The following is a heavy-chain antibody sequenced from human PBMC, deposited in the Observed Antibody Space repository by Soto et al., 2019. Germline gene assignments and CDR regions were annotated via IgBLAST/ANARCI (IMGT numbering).Heavy chain of an antibody. Sequence: QVQLQQWGAGLLKPSETLSLTCAVYGGSFSGYYWSWLRQPPVKGLEWIGEINHSGGTNYNPSLKSRVTISVDTSKNQFSLTLSSVTAADTAVFYCARLRWEQPWVFDYWGQGTLVTVSS. V-gene: IGHV4-34*02. CDR2: INHSGGT. J-gene: IGHJ4*02. CDR1: GGSFSGYY. D-gene: IGHD1-26*01. CDR3: ARLRWEQPWVFDY.